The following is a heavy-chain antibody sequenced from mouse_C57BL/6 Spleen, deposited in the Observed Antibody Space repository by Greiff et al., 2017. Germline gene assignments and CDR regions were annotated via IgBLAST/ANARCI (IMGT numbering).Heavy chain of an antibody. CDR3: TTYDYPFAY. V-gene: IGHV14-4*01. J-gene: IGHJ3*01. CDR2: IDPENGDT. CDR1: GFNIKDDY. D-gene: IGHD2-4*01. Sequence: EVQLQQSGAELVRPGASVTLSCTASGFNIKDDYMHWVKQRPEQGLEWIGWIDPENGDTESASKFQGKATITADTSSNTAYLQLSSLTSEDTAVYYCTTYDYPFAYWGQGTLVTVSA.